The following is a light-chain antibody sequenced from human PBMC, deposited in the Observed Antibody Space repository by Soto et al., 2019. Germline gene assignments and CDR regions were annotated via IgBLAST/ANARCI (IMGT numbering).Light chain of an antibody. CDR2: DVS. Sequence: QSVLTQPASVSGSPGHSITISCSGTSSDVGGYNYVSRYQQHPGKAPKLMIYDVSNRPSGVSNRFSGSKSGNTASLTISGLQAEDEADYYCSSYISTSTLNVFGTGTKVTVL. CDR3: SSYISTSTLNV. CDR1: SSDVGGYNY. V-gene: IGLV2-14*03. J-gene: IGLJ1*01.